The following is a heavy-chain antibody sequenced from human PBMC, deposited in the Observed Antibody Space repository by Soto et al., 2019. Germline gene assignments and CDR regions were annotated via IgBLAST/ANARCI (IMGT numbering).Heavy chain of an antibody. Sequence: SETLSLTCAVSGGSISGSNWWSWVRQPPGKGLEWIGEIYHSGSTNYNPSLKSRVTISVDKSKNQFSLKLSSVTAADTAVYYCARGADILTGTYYFDYWGQGTLVTVSS. D-gene: IGHD3-9*01. CDR2: IYHSGST. CDR1: GGSISGSNW. J-gene: IGHJ4*02. V-gene: IGHV4-4*02. CDR3: ARGADILTGTYYFDY.